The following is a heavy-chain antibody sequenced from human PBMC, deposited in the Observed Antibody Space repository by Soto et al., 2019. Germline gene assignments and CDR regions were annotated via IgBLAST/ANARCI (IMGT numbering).Heavy chain of an antibody. J-gene: IGHJ5*02. V-gene: IGHV4-34*01. CDR2: INHSGST. CDR3: ARGVPGIAVAGPNGFDP. CDR1: GGSFGGYY. D-gene: IGHD6-19*01. Sequence: QVQLQQWGAGLLKLSETLSLTCAVYGGSFGGYYWSWIRQPPGKGLEWIGEINHSGSTNYNPSLKSRVTISVDTAKTQFPLKLSSVHAADTAVYYCARGVPGIAVAGPNGFDPWCQGTLVTASS.